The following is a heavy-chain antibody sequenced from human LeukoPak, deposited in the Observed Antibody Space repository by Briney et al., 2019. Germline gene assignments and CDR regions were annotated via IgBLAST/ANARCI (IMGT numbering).Heavy chain of an antibody. J-gene: IGHJ5*02. CDR2: IYYSGST. CDR1: GGSISSYY. Sequence: PSETLSLTCTVSGGSISSYYWSWIRQPPGKGLEWIGYIYYSGSTNYNPSLKSRVTISVDTSKNQFSLKLSSVTAADTAVYYCARTYYDFWSGQGFDPWGQGTLVTVPS. CDR3: ARTYYDFWSGQGFDP. D-gene: IGHD3-3*01. V-gene: IGHV4-59*01.